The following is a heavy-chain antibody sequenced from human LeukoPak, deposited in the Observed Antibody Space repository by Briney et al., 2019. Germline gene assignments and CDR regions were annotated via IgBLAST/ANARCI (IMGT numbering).Heavy chain of an antibody. V-gene: IGHV4-59*01. Sequence: PSETLSLTCTVSGGSISSYYWSWIRQPPGKGLEWIGYIYYSGSTNYNPSLKSRVTISVDTSKNQFSLKLSSVTAADTAVYYCARIVVAHWVVDYWGQGTLVTVSS. CDR2: IYYSGST. J-gene: IGHJ4*02. D-gene: IGHD3-22*01. CDR3: ARIVVAHWVVDY. CDR1: GGSISSYY.